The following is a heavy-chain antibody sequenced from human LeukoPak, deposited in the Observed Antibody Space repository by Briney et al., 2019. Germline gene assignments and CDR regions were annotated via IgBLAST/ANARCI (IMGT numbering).Heavy chain of an antibody. Sequence: PSETLSLTCAVYGGPFSGYYWSWIRRPPGKGLEWIGEINHSGSTNYNPSPRSRVTISVDTSKNQFSLKFTSMTAADTAVYYCARSSKTQWLSPGDGFDIWGRGTLVTVSS. V-gene: IGHV4-34*01. J-gene: IGHJ3*02. CDR1: GGPFSGYY. D-gene: IGHD6-19*01. CDR3: ARSSKTQWLSPGDGFDI. CDR2: INHSGST.